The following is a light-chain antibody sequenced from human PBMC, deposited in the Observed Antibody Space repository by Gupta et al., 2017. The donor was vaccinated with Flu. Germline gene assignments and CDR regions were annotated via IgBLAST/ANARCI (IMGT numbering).Light chain of an antibody. V-gene: IGKV3-20*01. CDR2: AAS. CDR3: HQYATSPRT. J-gene: IGKJ1*01. Sequence: GTLSLSPGERATLSCRASQSVSSTYLAWYQHKPGQAPRLLIYAASSRATGIPDRFSGSGSGTDFTLTISRLEPEDFAVYYCHQYATSPRTFGQGTEVEVK. CDR1: QSVSSTY.